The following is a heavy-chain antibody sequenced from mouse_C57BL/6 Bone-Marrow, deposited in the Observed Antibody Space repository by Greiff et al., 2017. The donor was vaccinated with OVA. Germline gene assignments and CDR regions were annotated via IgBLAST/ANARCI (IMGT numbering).Heavy chain of an antibody. CDR2: IYPGSGST. CDR1: GYTFTSYW. CDR3: ARSRYYGSSPWCAY. D-gene: IGHD1-1*01. Sequence: VQLQQPGAELVKPGASVKMSCKASGYTFTSYWITWVKQRPGQGLEWIGDIYPGSGSTNYNEKFKSKATLTVDTSSSTAYMQLSSLTSEDSAVYYCARSRYYGSSPWCAYWGQGTLVTVSA. V-gene: IGHV1-55*01. J-gene: IGHJ3*01.